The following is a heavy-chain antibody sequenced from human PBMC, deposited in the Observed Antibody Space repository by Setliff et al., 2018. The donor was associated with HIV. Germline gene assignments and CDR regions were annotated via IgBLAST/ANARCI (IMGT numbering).Heavy chain of an antibody. Sequence: LSLTCTVSGDSITSYYWSWIRQPPGKGLEWIGYIYYTGSTTYNPSLKSRVTMSGDTSKNKVSLKLRSVSAADTAVYYCARVKGVYCSSVSCYPSWFDPWGQGTLVTVSS. D-gene: IGHD2-2*01. CDR1: GDSITSYY. CDR2: IYYTGST. J-gene: IGHJ5*02. V-gene: IGHV4-59*01. CDR3: ARVKGVYCSSVSCYPSWFDP.